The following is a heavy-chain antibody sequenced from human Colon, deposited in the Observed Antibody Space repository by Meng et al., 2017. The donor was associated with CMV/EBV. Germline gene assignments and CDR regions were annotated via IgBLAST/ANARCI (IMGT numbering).Heavy chain of an antibody. CDR3: AKVAHRVVPYYFDY. CDR2: INQDGSEK. Sequence: GEALKISCAASGFTFSNYWMRWVRQAPGKGLEWVANINQDGSEKYYVGSAKGRFTISRDNSKNTLYLQMNSLRAEDTAVYYCAKVAHRVVPYYFDYWGQGTLVTVSS. J-gene: IGHJ4*02. V-gene: IGHV3-7*01. CDR1: GFTFSNYW. D-gene: IGHD2-2*01.